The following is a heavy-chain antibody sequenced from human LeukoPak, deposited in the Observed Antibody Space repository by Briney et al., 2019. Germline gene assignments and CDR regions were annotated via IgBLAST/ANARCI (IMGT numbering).Heavy chain of an antibody. Sequence: GGSLRLSCAASGFTFSSYRMNWVRQAPGKGLEWVSSISSSSTYISYADSVKGRFTISRDNAKNSLYLQMNSLRTEDTAVYYCVRGRETFDYWGQGTLVTVSS. D-gene: IGHD5-24*01. J-gene: IGHJ4*02. CDR1: GFTFSSYR. CDR3: VRGRETFDY. V-gene: IGHV3-21*01. CDR2: ISSSSTYI.